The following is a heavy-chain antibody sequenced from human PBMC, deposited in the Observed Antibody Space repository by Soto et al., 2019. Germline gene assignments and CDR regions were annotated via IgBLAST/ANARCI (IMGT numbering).Heavy chain of an antibody. Sequence: HGESLKISCKASGFIFTNYWIGWVRQLPGKGLEWMGIIYPGDSDTKNSPSFQGQVTMSVDKSISTAYLQWSSLKASDTAIYYCARAAGXVGGAFDIWGQGTMVTVS. V-gene: IGHV5-51*01. CDR3: ARAAGXVGGAFDI. D-gene: IGHD1-26*01. CDR1: GFIFTNYW. CDR2: IYPGDSDT. J-gene: IGHJ3*02.